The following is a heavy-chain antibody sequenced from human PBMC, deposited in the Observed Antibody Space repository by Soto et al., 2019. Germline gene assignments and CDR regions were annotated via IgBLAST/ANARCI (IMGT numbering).Heavy chain of an antibody. CDR3: VRDRALDSSGHWFDT. J-gene: IGHJ5*02. Sequence: SETLSLTCTVSGRSVSSGGYYWTWIRQHPGRGLEWIGYIYHIGSPYYNPSLERRVTISLDTSKNQFSLNLTAVTAADTTIYCCVRDRALDSSGHWFDTWGQGTRVTVS. CDR2: IYHIGSP. CDR1: GRSVSSGGYY. D-gene: IGHD6-19*01. V-gene: IGHV4-31*03.